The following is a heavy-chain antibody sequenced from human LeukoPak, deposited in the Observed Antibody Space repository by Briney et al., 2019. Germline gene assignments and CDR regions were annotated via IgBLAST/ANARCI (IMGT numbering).Heavy chain of an antibody. J-gene: IGHJ4*02. V-gene: IGHV3-30*02. CDR3: ARKDSGLYSDY. CDR1: GFTFSSYG. CDR2: IRFDGKTE. D-gene: IGHD5-12*01. Sequence: GGSLRLSCAASGFTFSSYGMHWVRQAPGTGLEWVAFIRFDGKTEYYADSVKGRFIVSRDNSKNTLYLQMSSLRAEDTAVYYCARKDSGLYSDYWGQGTLVTVSS.